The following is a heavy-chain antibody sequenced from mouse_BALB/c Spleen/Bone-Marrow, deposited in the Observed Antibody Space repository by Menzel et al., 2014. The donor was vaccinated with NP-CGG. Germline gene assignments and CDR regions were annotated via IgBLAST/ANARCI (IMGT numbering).Heavy chain of an antibody. J-gene: IGHJ2*01. D-gene: IGHD2-9*01. CDR1: GYSFTSDYY. V-gene: IGHV3-6*02. Sequence: ESGPGLVKPSQSLSLSCSVTGYSFTSDYYWNWIRQFPGNKLEWMGYISYDGSNNYHPSLKNRISITRDTSKNQFFLKLSSVTTEDTATYYCAREPYYGSLFDYWGQGTTLTVSS. CDR2: ISYDGSN. CDR3: AREPYYGSLFDY.